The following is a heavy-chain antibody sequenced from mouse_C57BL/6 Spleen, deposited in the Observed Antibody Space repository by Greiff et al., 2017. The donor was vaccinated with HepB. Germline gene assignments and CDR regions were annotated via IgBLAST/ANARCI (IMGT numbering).Heavy chain of an antibody. J-gene: IGHJ2*01. CDR3: ARRKVYDGPFDY. V-gene: IGHV1-55*01. CDR1: GYTFTSYW. Sequence: QVQLQQPGAELVKPGASVKMSCKASGYTFTSYWITWVKQRPGQGLEWIGDIYPGSGSTNYNEKFKSKATLTVDTSSSTAYMQLSSLTSEDSAVYYCARRKVYDGPFDYWGQGTTLTVSS. D-gene: IGHD2-3*01. CDR2: IYPGSGST.